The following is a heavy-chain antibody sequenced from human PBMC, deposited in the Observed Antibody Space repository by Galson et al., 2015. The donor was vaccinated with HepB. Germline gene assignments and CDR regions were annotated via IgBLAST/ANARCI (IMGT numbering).Heavy chain of an antibody. CDR2: INHSGST. CDR1: GGSFSGYY. V-gene: IGHV4-34*01. CDR3: ARWAPPSPGYSSSWYSGYYFDY. D-gene: IGHD6-13*01. J-gene: IGHJ4*02. Sequence: SETLSLTCAVYGGSFSGYYWSWIRQPPGKGLEWIGEINHSGSTNYNPSLKSRVTISVDTSKNQFSLKLSSVTAADTAVYYCARWAPPSPGYSSSWYSGYYFDYWGQGTLVTVSS.